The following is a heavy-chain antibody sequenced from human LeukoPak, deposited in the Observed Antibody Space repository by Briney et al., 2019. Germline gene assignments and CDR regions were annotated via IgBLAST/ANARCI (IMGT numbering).Heavy chain of an antibody. D-gene: IGHD5-24*01. Sequence: SETLSLTCTVSGGSISSGGYYWSWIRQHPGKGLEWIGYIYYSGSTYYNPSLKSRVTISVDTSKNQFSLKLTSVTAADTAVYYCARVERRDGYNRYKFDYWGQGTLVTVSS. CDR1: GGSISSGGYY. CDR2: IYYSGST. J-gene: IGHJ4*02. CDR3: ARVERRDGYNRYKFDY. V-gene: IGHV4-31*03.